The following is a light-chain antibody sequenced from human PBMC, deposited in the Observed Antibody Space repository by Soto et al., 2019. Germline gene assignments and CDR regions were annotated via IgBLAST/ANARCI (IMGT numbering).Light chain of an antibody. J-gene: IGKJ1*01. V-gene: IGKV1-39*01. CDR3: QQYGRSPRT. Sequence: DIQIPQSPSSLSAPVGDSVTITCRARQSISSYLDWYQQKPGKAPKVLMYGASSLESGVPARFSGSGSGTDFTLTISRLEPEDFAVYYCQQYGRSPRTFGEGTKVDIK. CDR2: GAS. CDR1: QSISSY.